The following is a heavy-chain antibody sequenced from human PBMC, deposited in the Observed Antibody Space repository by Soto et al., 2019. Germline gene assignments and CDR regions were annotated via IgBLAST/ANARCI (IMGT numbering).Heavy chain of an antibody. CDR2: IVVGSGNT. V-gene: IGHV1-58*01. Sequence: GAPVKVSCKASGFTFTSSAVQWVRQARGQRLEWIGWIVVGSGNTNYAQKFQERVTITRDMSTSTAYMELSSLRSEDTAVYYCAAGRYYYDSSGYYQDGMDVWGQGTTVTVSS. CDR1: GFTFTSSA. D-gene: IGHD3-22*01. J-gene: IGHJ6*02. CDR3: AAGRYYYDSSGYYQDGMDV.